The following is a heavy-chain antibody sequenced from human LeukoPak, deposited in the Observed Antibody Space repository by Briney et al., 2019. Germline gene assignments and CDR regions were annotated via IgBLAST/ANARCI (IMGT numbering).Heavy chain of an antibody. CDR2: IYHSGST. J-gene: IGHJ4*02. Sequence: SETLSLTCTVSGYSISSGYYWGWIRQPPGKGLEWIGSIYHSGSTYYNPSLKSRVTISVDTSKTQFSLKLSSVTAADTAVYYCARSYSSNLLDYWGQGTLVTVSS. D-gene: IGHD6-13*01. CDR1: GYSISSGYY. CDR3: ARSYSSNLLDY. V-gene: IGHV4-38-2*02.